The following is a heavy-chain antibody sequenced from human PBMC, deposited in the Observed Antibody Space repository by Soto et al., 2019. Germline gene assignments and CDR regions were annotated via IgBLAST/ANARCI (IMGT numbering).Heavy chain of an antibody. V-gene: IGHV4-30-4*01. Sequence: QVQLQESGPGLVKPSQTLSLTCTVSGGSISSGDYYWSWIRQPPGKGLEWIGYIYYSGSTYYNPSLKSRVTISVDTSKSQFSLKLSSVTAADTAVYYCARDKRFLEWLQGDHYHYGMDVWGQGTTVTVSS. CDR2: IYYSGST. CDR3: ARDKRFLEWLQGDHYHYGMDV. J-gene: IGHJ6*02. D-gene: IGHD3-3*01. CDR1: GGSISSGDYY.